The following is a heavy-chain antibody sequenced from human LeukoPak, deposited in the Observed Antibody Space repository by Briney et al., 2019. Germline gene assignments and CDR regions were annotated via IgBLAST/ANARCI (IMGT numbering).Heavy chain of an antibody. CDR3: ARDLEYSSSSGGMDV. V-gene: IGHV3-30*03. J-gene: IGHJ6*02. CDR2: ISYDGSNK. D-gene: IGHD6-6*01. Sequence: PGGSLRLSCAASGFTFRTYGMHWVRQAPGKGLEWVAVISYDGSNKYYADSVKGRFTISRDNSKNTLYLQMNSLRAEDTAVYYCARDLEYSSSSGGMDVWGQGTTVTVSS. CDR1: GFTFRTYG.